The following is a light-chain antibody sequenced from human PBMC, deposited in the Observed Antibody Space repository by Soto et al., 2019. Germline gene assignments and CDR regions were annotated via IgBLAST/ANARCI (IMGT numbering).Light chain of an antibody. CDR1: QTISNW. CDR3: QHYKTSSPA. J-gene: IGKJ1*01. CDR2: DAS. Sequence: DIVMTQSPFALSASVGDRVTISCRDSQTISNWLAWYPQTQGKAPKFXIYDASSLESGVPSMFSGSGAGTECTRTISGLQPDDFETAYCQHYKTSSPAFGQGTKVDIK. V-gene: IGKV1-5*01.